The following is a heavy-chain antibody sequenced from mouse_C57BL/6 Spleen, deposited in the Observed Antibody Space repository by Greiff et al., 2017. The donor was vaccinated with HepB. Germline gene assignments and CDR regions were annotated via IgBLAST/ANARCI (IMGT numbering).Heavy chain of an antibody. Sequence: EVQLQQSGPELVKPGASVKIPCKASGYTFTDYNMDWVKQSHGKSLEWIGDINPNNGGTIYNQKFKGKATLTVDKSSSTAYMELRSLTSEDTAVYYCARRFGIYYYGVFAYWGQGTLVTVSA. CDR1: GYTFTDYN. D-gene: IGHD1-1*01. V-gene: IGHV1-18*01. CDR3: ARRFGIYYYGVFAY. CDR2: INPNNGGT. J-gene: IGHJ3*01.